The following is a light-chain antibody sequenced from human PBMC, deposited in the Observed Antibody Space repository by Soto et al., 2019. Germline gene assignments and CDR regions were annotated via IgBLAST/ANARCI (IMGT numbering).Light chain of an antibody. CDR3: QQYSSPPLT. Sequence: DIVLTQSPDSLAVSLGERATINCKSSQSVLHSSNNKNFLAWYQQKPGHPPKLLIYWASTRESGVPDRFSGSGSGTDFTLTISSLQAEDVAVYYCQQYSSPPLTFGGGTKVE. CDR1: QSVLHSSNNKNF. J-gene: IGKJ4*01. V-gene: IGKV4-1*01. CDR2: WAS.